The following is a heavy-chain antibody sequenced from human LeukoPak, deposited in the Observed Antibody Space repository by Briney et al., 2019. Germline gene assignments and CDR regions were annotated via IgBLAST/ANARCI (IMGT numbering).Heavy chain of an antibody. CDR3: ARDAGLLLSGTYRAAGDFPKIIDI. D-gene: IGHD2-21*02. Sequence: GGSLRLSCAASGFTFSSYEMNWVRQALGKGLEWVSYISSGGGTIYYADSVKGRFTISRDNAKNSLYLQMNSLRAEDTAVYYCARDAGLLLSGTYRAAGDFPKIIDIWGQGTMVTVSS. CDR1: GFTFSSYE. CDR2: ISSGGGTI. V-gene: IGHV3-48*03. J-gene: IGHJ3*02.